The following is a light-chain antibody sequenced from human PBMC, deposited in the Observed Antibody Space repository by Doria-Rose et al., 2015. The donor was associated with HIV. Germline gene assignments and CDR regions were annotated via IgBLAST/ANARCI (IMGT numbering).Light chain of an antibody. CDR1: QRVKSSY. CDR2: DAS. V-gene: IGKV3-20*01. CDR3: QQYGTSRGT. Sequence: TQSPGALSLSPGERATLSCRASQRVKSSYLAWYQQKPGQAPRLLIYDASTRATGITDRFSGSGSGTDFTLTINRLEPEDVAVYYCQQYGTSRGTFGQGTRLEIK. J-gene: IGKJ5*01.